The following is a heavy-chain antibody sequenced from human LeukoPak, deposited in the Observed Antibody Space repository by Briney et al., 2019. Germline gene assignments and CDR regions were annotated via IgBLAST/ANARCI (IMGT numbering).Heavy chain of an antibody. J-gene: IGHJ4*02. CDR2: IYYDGSA. CDR1: GGSFSSYY. CDR3: ARVLRYSYGFVDY. V-gene: IGHV4-59*01. Sequence: PSETLSLTCTVSGGSFSSYYWGWMRQPPGKGLEWIGHIYYDGSAHYNPSLKSRVAISVDTSKNRFSLKLTSVTAADTAVYYCARVLRYSYGFVDYWGQGTLVTVSS. D-gene: IGHD5-18*01.